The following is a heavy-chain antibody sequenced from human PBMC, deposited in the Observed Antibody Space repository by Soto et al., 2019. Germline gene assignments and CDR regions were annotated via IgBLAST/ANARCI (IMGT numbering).Heavy chain of an antibody. CDR1: GGSVRSSTYY. V-gene: IGHV4-39*01. D-gene: IGHD6-13*01. Sequence: QLRLQESGPGLVKSSETLSLTCTVSGGSVRSSTYYWGWIRQSPGKGLEWIGSIYYSGSTHNNPSLKSRVTMSVDKYTNQFSLKLMSVTAADTAIYYCTRHEGGAAADRPLDYWGQGTLVTVSS. J-gene: IGHJ4*02. CDR3: TRHEGGAAADRPLDY. CDR2: IYYSGST.